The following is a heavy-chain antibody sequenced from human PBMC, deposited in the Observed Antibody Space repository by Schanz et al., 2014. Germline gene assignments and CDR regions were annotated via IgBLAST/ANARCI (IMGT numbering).Heavy chain of an antibody. CDR1: GGTFSSDT. Sequence: QVHLVQSGAEVKKPGSSVKVSCKASGGTFSSDTFSWVRQAPGQGLEWMGWINPNTGGTNFAQKFQGWVTVTRDTSISTVYMELSRVRYEDTALYYCARGTMPGTFDIWGQGTMVTGSS. J-gene: IGHJ3*02. CDR2: INPNTGGT. D-gene: IGHD2-2*01. CDR3: ARGTMPGTFDI. V-gene: IGHV1-2*04.